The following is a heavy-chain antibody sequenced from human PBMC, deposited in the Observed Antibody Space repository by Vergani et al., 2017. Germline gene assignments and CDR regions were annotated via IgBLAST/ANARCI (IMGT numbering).Heavy chain of an antibody. D-gene: IGHD5-24*01. CDR1: SFKLGDYG. Sequence: QLVESGGGVVQPGRSLRLSCTPSSFKLGDYGMHWVRQAPGRGLEWVSMTWYEGNNNYYADSVKGRCTISKDISKNTLYLQMNSLRGDDTAVYYCARETRDTPSSLDYWGQGTLVTVSS. CDR2: TWYEGNNN. J-gene: IGHJ4*02. V-gene: IGHV3-33*01. CDR3: ARETRDTPSSLDY.